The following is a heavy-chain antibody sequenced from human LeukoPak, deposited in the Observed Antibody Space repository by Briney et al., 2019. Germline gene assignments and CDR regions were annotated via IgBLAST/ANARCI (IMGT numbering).Heavy chain of an antibody. D-gene: IGHD3-9*01. J-gene: IGHJ4*02. V-gene: IGHV3-23*01. Sequence: PGASLRLSCAASGFTLSNYAMSWVRQAPGKGLEWVSAIVGSGSSTYYADSVKGRFNISRDNSKNTLYLQLNRLRAEDTAVYYCAKWGDYDILTGYYDSDYWGQGTLVTVSS. CDR1: GFTLSNYA. CDR3: AKWGDYDILTGYYDSDY. CDR2: IVGSGSST.